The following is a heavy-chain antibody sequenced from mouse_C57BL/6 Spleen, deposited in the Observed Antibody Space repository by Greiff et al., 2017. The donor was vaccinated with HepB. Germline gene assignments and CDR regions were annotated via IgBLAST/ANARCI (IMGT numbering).Heavy chain of an antibody. CDR2: IRNKANGYTT. V-gene: IGHV7-3*01. Sequence: EVQLVESGGGLVQPGGSLSLSCAASGFTFTDYYMSWVRQPPGKALEWLGFIRNKANGYTTEYSASVKGRFTISRDNSQSILYLQMNALRAEDSATYYCARPLLYYAMDYWGQGTSVTVSS. J-gene: IGHJ4*01. CDR3: ARPLLYYAMDY. CDR1: GFTFTDYY.